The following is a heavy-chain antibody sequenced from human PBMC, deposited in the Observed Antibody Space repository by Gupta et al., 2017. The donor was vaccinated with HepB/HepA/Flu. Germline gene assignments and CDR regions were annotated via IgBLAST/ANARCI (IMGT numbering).Heavy chain of an antibody. CDR2: IRYSVTT. D-gene: IGHD4-11*01. J-gene: IGHJ5*02. V-gene: IGHV4-59*08. Sequence: QVQLQESGPGVVKPSETLSLTCTASGGSITSHYWSWIRQPPGKGLEWIGNIRYSVTTNKNPSLKSRVTMSVDTSKNQVSLKLSSGTDADTAVYDCARNSRPYSNWGCFDPWGQGTRGTVSA. CDR3: ARNSRPYSNWGCFDP. CDR1: GGSITSHY.